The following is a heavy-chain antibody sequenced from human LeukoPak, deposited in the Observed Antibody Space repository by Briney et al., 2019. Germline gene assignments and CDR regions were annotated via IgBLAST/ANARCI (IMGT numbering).Heavy chain of an antibody. V-gene: IGHV4-34*01. Sequence: SETLSLTCAVDGGSFSGYYWSWSRQPPGKGLELSGEINHSGSTNYNPSLKSRVTISVDTSNNQFSLKLSSVTAADTAVYYCAGLRRIVKWGQGPLVSVPS. D-gene: IGHD2-15*01. CDR1: GGSFSGYY. CDR3: AGLRRIVK. J-gene: IGHJ4*02. CDR2: INHSGST.